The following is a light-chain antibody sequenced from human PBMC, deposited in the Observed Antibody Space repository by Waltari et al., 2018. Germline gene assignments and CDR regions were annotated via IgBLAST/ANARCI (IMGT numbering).Light chain of an antibody. CDR3: SSFTTSTSLLI. CDR1: SNDVGYNY. CDR2: EVK. Sequence: QSALTQPASVSGSPGQSITISCSGSSNDVGYNYVSWYQQRPGKAPKPMIYEVKNRPSGVCSGVSGSRSANTASLTISGLQAEDEADYYCSSFTTSTSLLIFGGGTKVTVL. V-gene: IGLV2-14*01. J-gene: IGLJ2*01.